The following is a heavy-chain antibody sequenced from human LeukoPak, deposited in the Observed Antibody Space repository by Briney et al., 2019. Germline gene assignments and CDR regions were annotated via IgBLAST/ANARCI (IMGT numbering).Heavy chain of an antibody. V-gene: IGHV1-18*01. CDR2: VSAYDGST. Sequence: ASVKVSCKASGYSVTSYGFTWVRRAPGEGLEWMGWVSAYDGSTNYAQKIRGRVTMTTDASKNTVYMELRSLRFDDTAVYYCARGGRDGMDVWGQGTTVTVSS. CDR1: GYSVTSYG. D-gene: IGHD3-10*01. CDR3: ARGGRDGMDV. J-gene: IGHJ6*02.